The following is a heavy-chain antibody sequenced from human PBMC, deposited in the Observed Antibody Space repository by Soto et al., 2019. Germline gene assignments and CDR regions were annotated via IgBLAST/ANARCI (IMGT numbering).Heavy chain of an antibody. D-gene: IGHD5-12*01. CDR1: GGSISSGDYC. Sequence: QVQLQESGPRLVKPSQTLSLTCTVSGGSISSGDYCWSWIRQPPGKGLEWIGYIYYSGSTYYNPSLKRRVTISVDTSKNQFSLKLSSVTAADTAVYYCARGYSGYDLLYYFDDWGQGTLVTVSS. V-gene: IGHV4-30-4*01. CDR2: IYYSGST. CDR3: ARGYSGYDLLYYFDD. J-gene: IGHJ4*02.